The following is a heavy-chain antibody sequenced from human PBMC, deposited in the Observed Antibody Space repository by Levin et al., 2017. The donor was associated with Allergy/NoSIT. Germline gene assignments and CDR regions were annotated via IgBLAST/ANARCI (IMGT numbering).Heavy chain of an antibody. Sequence: PMASVKVSCKASGGTFSSYAISWVRQAPGQGLEWMGRIIPILGIANYAQKFQGRVTITADKSTSTAYMELSSLRSEDTAVYYCARVGQLVGGPGDYWGQGTLVTVSS. CDR2: IIPILGIA. D-gene: IGHD6-6*01. CDR3: ARVGQLVGGPGDY. CDR1: GGTFSSYA. J-gene: IGHJ4*02. V-gene: IGHV1-69*04.